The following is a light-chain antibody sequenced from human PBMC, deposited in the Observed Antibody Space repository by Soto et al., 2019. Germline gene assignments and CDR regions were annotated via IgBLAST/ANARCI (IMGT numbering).Light chain of an antibody. V-gene: IGKV4-1*01. J-gene: IGKJ4*02. Sequence: DIVMTQSPDSLAVSLGERATINCKSSQSVLYSANTKNYLAWYQQKPGQPPKLLIYWASTRESGVPDRFSGSGSGKDFALTISSLQAEDVAVYYCQQYYSTPQLTFGGVTKVEIK. CDR3: QQYYSTPQLT. CDR1: QSVLYSANTKNY. CDR2: WAS.